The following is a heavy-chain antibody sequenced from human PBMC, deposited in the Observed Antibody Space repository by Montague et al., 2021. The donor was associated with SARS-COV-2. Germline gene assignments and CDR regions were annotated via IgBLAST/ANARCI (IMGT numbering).Heavy chain of an antibody. J-gene: IGHJ6*03. V-gene: IGHV4-34*01. Sequence: SETLSLTCAVYGGSFSAHSWSWIRQPPGKGLEWIGEINHSGSTNYNPSLKRRVTISVDTSKNQFSLKLTSVTAADTAVYYCARLGDGVVPAPILGVGPYYSYYYMDVWGKGTTVTVSS. CDR1: GGSFSAHS. D-gene: IGHD2-2*02. CDR3: ARLGDGVVPAPILGVGPYYSYYYMDV. CDR2: INHSGST.